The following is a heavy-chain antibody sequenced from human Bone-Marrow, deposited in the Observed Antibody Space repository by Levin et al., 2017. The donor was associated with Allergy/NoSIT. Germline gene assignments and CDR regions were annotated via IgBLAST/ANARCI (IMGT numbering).Heavy chain of an antibody. CDR3: ARDSSGESYGYGWFDP. D-gene: IGHD5-18*01. J-gene: IGHJ5*02. Sequence: SETLSLTCTVSGDSISTYYWSWIRQSPGKGLEWIGYISDSGTTNYNPSLKSRVAISVDTSKKQFSLELKSVTAADTAVYYCARDSSGESYGYGWFDPWGQGTLVTVSS. V-gene: IGHV4-59*01. CDR2: ISDSGTT. CDR1: GDSISTYY.